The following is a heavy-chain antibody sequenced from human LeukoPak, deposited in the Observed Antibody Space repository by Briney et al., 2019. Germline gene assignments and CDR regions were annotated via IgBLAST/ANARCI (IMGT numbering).Heavy chain of an antibody. CDR3: ARLPAGYSSSWYTEYYFDY. CDR2: IYHSGST. V-gene: IGHV4-30-2*01. CDR1: GGSISSGGYY. D-gene: IGHD6-13*01. J-gene: IGHJ4*02. Sequence: PSETLSLTCTVSGGSISSGGYYWSWIRQPPGKGLEWIGYIYHSGSTYYNPSLKSRVTISVDRSKNQFSLKLSSVTAADTAVYYCARLPAGYSSSWYTEYYFDYWGQGTLVTVSS.